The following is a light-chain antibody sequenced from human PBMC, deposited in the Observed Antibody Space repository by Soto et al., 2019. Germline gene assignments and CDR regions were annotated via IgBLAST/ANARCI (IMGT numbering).Light chain of an antibody. CDR3: QQYGRSPFT. CDR1: QRITNNF. CDR2: GAS. Sequence: EIVLTQSPVTLSLSPGERATLSCRASQRITNNFLAWFQQKAGLAPRLLIYGASTRASGVPDRFSGGGSGTDFVLTSSRLEPEDFALYYCQQYGRSPFTFGQGTKLQIK. V-gene: IGKV3-20*01. J-gene: IGKJ2*01.